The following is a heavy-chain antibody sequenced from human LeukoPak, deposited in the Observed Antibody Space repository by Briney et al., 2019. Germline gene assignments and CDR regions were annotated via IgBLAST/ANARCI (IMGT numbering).Heavy chain of an antibody. CDR1: GFTFSSYS. Sequence: GGSLRLSCAASGFTFSSYSMNWVRQAPGKGLEWVSSISSSSSYIYYADSVKGRFTISRGNAKNSLYLQMNSLRAEDTAVYYCARTPFDDSSGYYDYWGQGTLVTVSS. CDR3: ARTPFDDSSGYYDY. CDR2: ISSSSSYI. D-gene: IGHD3-22*01. J-gene: IGHJ4*02. V-gene: IGHV3-21*01.